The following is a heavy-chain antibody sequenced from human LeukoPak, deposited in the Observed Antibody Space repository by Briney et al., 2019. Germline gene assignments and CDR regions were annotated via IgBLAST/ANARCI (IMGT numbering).Heavy chain of an antibody. Sequence: PSETLSLTCTVSGGSISSYFWNWIRQPAGKGLEWIGRMYTSGSTNYNPSLRSRVTMSVDTSKNQFSLKLTSVTAADTAVYYCARDQEYSGSYYRYFDYWGQGALVTVSS. D-gene: IGHD1-26*01. V-gene: IGHV4-4*07. CDR1: GGSISSYF. J-gene: IGHJ4*02. CDR2: MYTSGST. CDR3: ARDQEYSGSYYRYFDY.